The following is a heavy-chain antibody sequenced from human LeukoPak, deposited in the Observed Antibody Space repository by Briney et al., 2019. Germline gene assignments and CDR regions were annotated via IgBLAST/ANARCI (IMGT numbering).Heavy chain of an antibody. CDR3: ARRPPTVVTLSRDALHI. J-gene: IGHJ3*02. D-gene: IGHD4-23*01. CDR2: IYPADSDT. CDR1: GYTFNNFW. V-gene: IGHV5-51*01. Sequence: GESLKISCKGSGYTFNNFWIGWVRQMPGKGLEWMGIIYPADSDTTYSPSFRGQVTISADKPINTAYLQLSSLKASDTAMYYCARRPPTVVTLSRDALHIWGQGTMVTVSS.